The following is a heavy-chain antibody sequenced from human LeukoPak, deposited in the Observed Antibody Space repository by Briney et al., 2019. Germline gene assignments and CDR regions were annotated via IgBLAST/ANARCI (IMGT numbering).Heavy chain of an antibody. CDR3: AKDRYDILTGYQGLDY. J-gene: IGHJ4*02. CDR1: GFTFSSYG. V-gene: IGHV3-30*18. Sequence: GGSLRLSCAASGFTFSSYGMHWVRQAPGKGLEWVGVISYDGSNKYYADSVKGRFTISRDISKNTLYLQMNSLRAEDTAVYYCAKDRYDILTGYQGLDYWGQGALVTVSS. CDR2: ISYDGSNK. D-gene: IGHD3-9*01.